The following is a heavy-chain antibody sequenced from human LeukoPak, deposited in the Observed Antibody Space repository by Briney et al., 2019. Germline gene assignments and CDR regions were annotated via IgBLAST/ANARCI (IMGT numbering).Heavy chain of an antibody. CDR2: ISGSGGSGGST. D-gene: IGHD1-26*01. CDR3: ARGREFNY. CDR1: GFTFSSYA. V-gene: IGHV3-23*01. Sequence: PGGSLRLSCAASGFTFSSYAMTWVRQAPGKGLEWVSAISGSGGSGGSTYYADSVKGRFTISRDNSKNTLYLQMNSLRAEDTAVYYCARGREFNYWGQGTLVTVSS. J-gene: IGHJ4*02.